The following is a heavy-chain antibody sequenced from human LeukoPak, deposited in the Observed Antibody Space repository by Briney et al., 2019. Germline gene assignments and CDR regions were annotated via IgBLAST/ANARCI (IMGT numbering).Heavy chain of an antibody. V-gene: IGHV3-30-3*01. D-gene: IGHD3-22*01. CDR2: ISYDGSNK. J-gene: IGHJ3*02. CDR3: ARCYYDSSGYYGNDAFDI. CDR1: GFTFSSYA. Sequence: GRSLRLSCAASGFTFSSYAMHWVRQAPGKGLERVAVISYDGSNKYYADSVKGRFTISRDNSKNTLYLQMNSLRAEDTAVYYCARCYYDSSGYYGNDAFDIWGQGTMVTVSS.